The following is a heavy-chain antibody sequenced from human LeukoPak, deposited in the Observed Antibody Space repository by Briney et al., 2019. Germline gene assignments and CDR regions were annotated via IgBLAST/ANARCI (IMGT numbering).Heavy chain of an antibody. CDR2: IKQDGSEK. V-gene: IGHV3-7*03. J-gene: IGHJ6*02. Sequence: GGSLRLSCAASGFTFSSYWMSWVRQAPGEGLEWVANIKQDGSEKYYVDSVKGRFTISRDNAKNSLYLQMNSLRAEDTAVYYCARGLYGSGSYYPTMDVWGQGTTVTVSS. CDR3: ARGLYGSGSYYPTMDV. CDR1: GFTFSSYW. D-gene: IGHD3-10*01.